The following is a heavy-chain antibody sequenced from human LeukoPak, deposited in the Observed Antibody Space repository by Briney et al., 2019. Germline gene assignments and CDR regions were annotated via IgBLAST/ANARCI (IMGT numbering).Heavy chain of an antibody. J-gene: IGHJ4*02. V-gene: IGHV4-39*01. CDR1: GGSITSTSYY. Sequence: PSETLSLTCTVSGGSITSTSYYWGWIRQPPGQGLEWIGGINYSGSTYYNPSLKSRLTISVDTSKNQFSLKLSSVTAADTSVYYCARLPRIAVAVGYFDYWGQGTLVTVSS. CDR2: INYSGST. D-gene: IGHD6-19*01. CDR3: ARLPRIAVAVGYFDY.